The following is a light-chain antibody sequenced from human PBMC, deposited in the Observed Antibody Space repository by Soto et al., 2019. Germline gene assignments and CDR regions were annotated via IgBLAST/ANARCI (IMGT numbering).Light chain of an antibody. J-gene: IGLJ2*01. CDR1: NIGSKS. Sequence: SYELTQPPSESGAPGKTARITCGENNIGSKSVHWDQQKPGHAPVLVIYFDSDRPSGIPERFSGSNSGNTATLTISRVESGDEADYYCQVWDSSSDHVVFGGGTKRTVL. CDR2: FDS. V-gene: IGLV3-21*04. CDR3: QVWDSSSDHVV.